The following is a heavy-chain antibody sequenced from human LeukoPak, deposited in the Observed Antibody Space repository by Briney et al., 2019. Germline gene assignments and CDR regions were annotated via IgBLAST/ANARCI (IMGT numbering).Heavy chain of an antibody. CDR3: ANYCSSTSCYRSAFDI. J-gene: IGHJ3*02. V-gene: IGHV3-23*01. CDR2: ISGSGGST. D-gene: IGHD2-2*02. Sequence: GGSLRLSCAASGFTFSSYAMSWVRQAPGKGLEWVSAISGSGGSTYYADSVKGRFTISRDNSKNTLYLQMNSLRAEDTAVYYCANYCSSTSCYRSAFDIWGQGTMVTVSS. CDR1: GFTFSSYA.